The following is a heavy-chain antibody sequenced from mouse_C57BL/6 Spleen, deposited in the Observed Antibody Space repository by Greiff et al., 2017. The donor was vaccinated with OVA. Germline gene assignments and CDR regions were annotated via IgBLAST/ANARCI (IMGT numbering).Heavy chain of an antibody. CDR1: GFNIKDYY. CDR3: TRVRDSSGYVWFAY. J-gene: IGHJ3*01. V-gene: IGHV14-1*01. D-gene: IGHD3-2*02. Sequence: VQLQQSGAELVRPGASVKLSCTASGFNIKDYYMHWVKQRPEQGLEWIGRIDPEDGDTEYAPKFQGKATMTADTSSNTAYLQLSSLTSEDTAVYYCTRVRDSSGYVWFAYWGQGTLVTVSA. CDR2: IDPEDGDT.